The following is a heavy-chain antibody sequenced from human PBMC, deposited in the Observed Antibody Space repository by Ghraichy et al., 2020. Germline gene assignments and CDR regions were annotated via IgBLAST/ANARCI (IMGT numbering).Heavy chain of an antibody. V-gene: IGHV2-26*01. D-gene: IGHD2-8*01. Sequence: SGPTLVKPTETLTLTCTVSGFSLSNARMGVSWIRQPPGKALEWLAHIFSNDEKSYSTSLKSRLTISKDTSKSQVVLTMTNMDPVDTATYYCARILCTNGVCYLFENWYFDLWGRGTLVTVSS. CDR1: GFSLSNARMG. CDR3: ARILCTNGVCYLFENWYFDL. J-gene: IGHJ2*01. CDR2: IFSNDEK.